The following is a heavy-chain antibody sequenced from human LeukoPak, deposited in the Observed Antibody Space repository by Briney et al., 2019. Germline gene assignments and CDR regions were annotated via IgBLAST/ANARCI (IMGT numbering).Heavy chain of an antibody. D-gene: IGHD3-3*02. CDR2: ISGSGGNT. V-gene: IGHV3-23*01. CDR3: AKAAFSRTSYFDY. CDR1: QFTFSTYT. J-gene: IGHJ4*02. Sequence: PGGSLRLSCAASQFTFSTYTMSWVRQAPGKGLEWVSAISGSGGNTYYADSVKGRFTISRDNSKNTLYLQMDSLRADDTAVYYCAKAAFSRTSYFDYWGQGTLVTASS.